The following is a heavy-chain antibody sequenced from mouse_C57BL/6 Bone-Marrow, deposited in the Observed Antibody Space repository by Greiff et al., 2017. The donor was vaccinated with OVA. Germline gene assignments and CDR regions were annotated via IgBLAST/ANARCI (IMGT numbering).Heavy chain of an antibody. V-gene: IGHV1-82*01. CDR1: GYAFSCSW. CDR2: IYPGDGDT. Sequence: QVQLKQSGPELVKPGASVKISCKASGYAFSCSWMNWVKQGPGKGLEWIGRIYPGDGDTNYNGKFKGKGTLTADKSSSTAYMQLSSLTSEDSAVYFCARERGYDYWGQGTTLTVSS. CDR3: ARERGYDY. J-gene: IGHJ2*01. D-gene: IGHD2-2*01.